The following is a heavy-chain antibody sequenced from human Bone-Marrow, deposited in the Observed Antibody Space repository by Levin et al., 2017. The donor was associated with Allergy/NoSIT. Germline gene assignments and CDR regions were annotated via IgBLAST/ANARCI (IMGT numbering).Heavy chain of an antibody. Sequence: GESLKISCKASGYTFTFYDIYWVRQAAGQGLEWVGSLNSNSGNTGYAQKFQGRVTMTRNTSLSTAYMELSSLRSEDTAVYYCARGTYILDHWGQGALVTVSS. CDR2: LNSNSGNT. D-gene: IGHD3-16*01. CDR3: ARGTYILDH. J-gene: IGHJ4*02. V-gene: IGHV1-8*01. CDR1: GYTFTFYD.